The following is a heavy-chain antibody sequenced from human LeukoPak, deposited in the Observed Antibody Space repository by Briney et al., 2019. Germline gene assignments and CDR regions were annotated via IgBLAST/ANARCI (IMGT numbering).Heavy chain of an antibody. CDR3: ASGRRHSYGYAFDY. CDR2: INPNSGGT. CDR1: GYTFTDYY. D-gene: IGHD5-18*01. J-gene: IGHJ4*02. Sequence: ASVKVSCKASGYTFTDYYIQWVRQAPGQGLEWMGWINPNSGGTNYAQKFQGRVTMTRDTSISTAYMELSRLRSDDTAVYYCASGRRHSYGYAFDYWGQGTLVTVSS. V-gene: IGHV1-2*02.